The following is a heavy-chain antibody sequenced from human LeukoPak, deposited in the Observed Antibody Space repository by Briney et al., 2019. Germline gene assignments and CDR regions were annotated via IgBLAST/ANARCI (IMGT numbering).Heavy chain of an antibody. D-gene: IGHD2-15*01. CDR3: ARHQAYCSGGSCSGAWFDP. V-gene: IGHV5-51*01. J-gene: IGHJ5*02. Sequence: GESLKISCKGPGYSFTSYWIGWVRQIPGKGLEWMGIIYPGDSDTRYSPSFQGQVTISADKSISTAYLQWSSLKASDTAMYYCARHQAYCSGGSCSGAWFDPWGQGTLVTVSS. CDR2: IYPGDSDT. CDR1: GYSFTSYW.